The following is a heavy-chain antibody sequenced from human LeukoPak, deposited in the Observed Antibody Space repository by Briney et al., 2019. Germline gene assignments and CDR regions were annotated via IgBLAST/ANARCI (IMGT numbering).Heavy chain of an antibody. CDR2: IWYDGSNK. CDR1: GFTFSDYG. CDR3: ARDLRNDYGSGSYYFDY. V-gene: IGHV3-33*01. D-gene: IGHD3-10*01. Sequence: GRSLRLSCAASGFTFSDYGMHWVRQAPGKGLEWVAVIWYDGSNKNYADSVKGRFTISRETSKNTRYLQMKSLRADDTALYYCARDLRNDYGSGSYYFDYWGQGTLVTVSS. J-gene: IGHJ4*02.